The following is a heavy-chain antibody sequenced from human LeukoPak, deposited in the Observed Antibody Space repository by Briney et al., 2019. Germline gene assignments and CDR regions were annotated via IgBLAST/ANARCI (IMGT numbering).Heavy chain of an antibody. D-gene: IGHD6-19*01. CDR3: AIHLGSGWYVGVDP. CDR1: GFTFSSYA. Sequence: GGSLRLSCAASGFTFSSYAMSWVRQAPGKGLEWVSAISGSGGSTYYADSVKGRFTISRDNSKNTLYLQMNSLRAEDTAVYYCAIHLGSGWYVGVDPWDKGTVVTVSS. CDR2: ISGSGGST. J-gene: IGHJ5*02. V-gene: IGHV3-23*01.